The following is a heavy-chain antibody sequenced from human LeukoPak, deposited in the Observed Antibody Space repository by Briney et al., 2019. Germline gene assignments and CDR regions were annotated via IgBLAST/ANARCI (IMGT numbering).Heavy chain of an antibody. Sequence: SVKVSCKASGGTFSSYAISWVRQAPGQGLEWMGGIIPIFGTANYAQKFQGRVTITADESTSTAYMELSSLRSEDTAVYYCARDLDRYSSSWSGGYWGQGALVTVSS. J-gene: IGHJ4*02. CDR2: IIPIFGTA. CDR1: GGTFSSYA. D-gene: IGHD6-13*01. CDR3: ARDLDRYSSSWSGGY. V-gene: IGHV1-69*13.